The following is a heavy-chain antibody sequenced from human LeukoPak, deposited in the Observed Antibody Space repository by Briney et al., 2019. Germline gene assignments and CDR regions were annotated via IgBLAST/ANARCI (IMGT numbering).Heavy chain of an antibody. J-gene: IGHJ4*02. Sequence: SVKVSCKASGGIFSSYGINWVRQAPGQGLEWMGRIIPMFGATNYAQKFRGRVTVTTDESTSTAYMELSSLRSEDTAVYYCARGSYSDYIFDYWGQGTLVTVSS. V-gene: IGHV1-69*05. D-gene: IGHD4-11*01. CDR1: GGIFSSYG. CDR2: IIPMFGAT. CDR3: ARGSYSDYIFDY.